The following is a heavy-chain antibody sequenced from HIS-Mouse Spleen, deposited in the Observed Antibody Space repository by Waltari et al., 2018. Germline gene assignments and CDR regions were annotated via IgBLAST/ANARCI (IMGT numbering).Heavy chain of an antibody. CDR1: GGSISSSSYY. CDR2: IYYSGST. CDR3: AREIPYSSSWYDWYFDL. J-gene: IGHJ2*01. V-gene: IGHV4-39*07. Sequence: QLQLQESGPGLVKPSETLSLTCTVSGGSISSSSYYWGWIRQPPGKGLEWIGSIYYSGSTYCNPSRKSRGTISVETSKNQCALKLSSVTAADTAVYYCAREIPYSSSWYDWYFDLWGRGTLVTVSS. D-gene: IGHD6-13*01.